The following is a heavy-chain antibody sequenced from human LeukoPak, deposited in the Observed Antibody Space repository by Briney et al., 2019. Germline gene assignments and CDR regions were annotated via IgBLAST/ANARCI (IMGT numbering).Heavy chain of an antibody. V-gene: IGHV3-23*01. Sequence: GGSLRLSCAASGFTFSSYAMSWVRQAPGKGLEWVSSITSRDGRTSYADSVKGRFTVSRDNSKNTLYLQMNYLRVEDTAVYYCARDPNGDYLGAFDFWGQGTLVTVSS. D-gene: IGHD4-17*01. CDR3: ARDPNGDYLGAFDF. CDR1: GFTFSSYA. J-gene: IGHJ3*01. CDR2: ITSRDGRT.